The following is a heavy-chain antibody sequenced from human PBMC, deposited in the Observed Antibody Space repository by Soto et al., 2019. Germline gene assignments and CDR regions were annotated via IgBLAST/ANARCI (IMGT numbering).Heavy chain of an antibody. J-gene: IGHJ6*02. D-gene: IGHD2-2*03. CDR1: GFTFSSYS. V-gene: IGHV3-48*01. Sequence: EVQLVESGGGLVQPGGSLRLSCAASGFTFSSYSMNWVRQAPGKGLEWVSYISSSSSTIYYADSVKGRFTISRDNAKNSLYLQMNSLRAEDTAVYYYARDLIEWMDTYYYYGMDVWGQGTTVTVSS. CDR3: ARDLIEWMDTYYYYGMDV. CDR2: ISSSSSTI.